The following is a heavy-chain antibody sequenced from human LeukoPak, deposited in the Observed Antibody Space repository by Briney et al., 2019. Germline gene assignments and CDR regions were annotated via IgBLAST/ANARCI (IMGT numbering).Heavy chain of an antibody. CDR1: GFTFSSYW. J-gene: IGHJ4*02. D-gene: IGHD1-1*01. V-gene: IGHV3-74*01. CDR2: IISDGSST. CDR3: ARARFGWNDVLGIDY. Sequence: GGSLRLSCAASGFTFSSYWMHWVRQAPGKGLVWVSRIISDGSSTSYADSVKGRFTISRDNAKNTLLLQMNSLRAEDTAMYYCARARFGWNDVLGIDYWGQGTLVTVSS.